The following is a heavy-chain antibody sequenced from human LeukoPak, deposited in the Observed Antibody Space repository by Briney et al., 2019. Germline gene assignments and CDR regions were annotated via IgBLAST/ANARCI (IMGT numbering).Heavy chain of an antibody. CDR2: ISAYNGNT. J-gene: IGHJ6*03. V-gene: IGHV1-18*01. Sequence: GASVKVSCKASGYTFTSYGISWVRQAPGQGLEWMGWISAYNGNTNYAQKLQGRVTMTTDTSTSTAYMELRSLRSDDTAVYYCARSYYDILTGFVYYYYMDVWGKGTTVTISS. CDR3: ARSYYDILTGFVYYYYMDV. D-gene: IGHD3-9*01. CDR1: GYTFTSYG.